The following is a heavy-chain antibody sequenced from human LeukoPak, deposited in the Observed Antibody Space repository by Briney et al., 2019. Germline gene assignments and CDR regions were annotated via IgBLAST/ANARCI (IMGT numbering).Heavy chain of an antibody. Sequence: GGSLRLSCAASGFTFSSYGMHWVRPAPGKGLEWVAVIWYDGSNKYYADSVKGRFTISRDNSKNTLYLQMNSLRAEDTAVYYCARDGHDYGDSPYYFDYWGQGTLVTVSS. D-gene: IGHD4-17*01. CDR2: IWYDGSNK. J-gene: IGHJ4*02. CDR1: GFTFSSYG. V-gene: IGHV3-33*01. CDR3: ARDGHDYGDSPYYFDY.